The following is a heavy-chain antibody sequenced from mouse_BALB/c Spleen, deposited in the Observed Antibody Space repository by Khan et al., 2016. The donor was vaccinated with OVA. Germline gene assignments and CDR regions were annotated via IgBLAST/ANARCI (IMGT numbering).Heavy chain of an antibody. Sequence: EVQLQESGPGLVKPSQSLSLTCTVTGYSITSDYAWNWIRQLPGNKLEWMAYISYSGSTSYHPSLKSRVSITRDTSKNQSFMQLNSVTTEDTATYYCARLYYYGHWYFDVWGAGTTVTVSS. V-gene: IGHV3-2*02. CDR2: ISYSGST. D-gene: IGHD1-1*01. CDR3: ARLYYYGHWYFDV. CDR1: GYSITSDYA. J-gene: IGHJ1*01.